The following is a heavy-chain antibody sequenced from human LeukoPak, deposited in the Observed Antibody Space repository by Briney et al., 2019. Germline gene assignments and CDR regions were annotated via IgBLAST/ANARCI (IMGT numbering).Heavy chain of an antibody. J-gene: IGHJ4*02. D-gene: IGHD4-11*01. Sequence: GGSLRLSCSASGFTFSTYAMYWVRQAPGKGLEYVSVMTSNGGTTYSADSVKGRFTISRDNSKNTLYLQMSSLRPEDTAVYYCVKDSNIHNYWGQGTLVTVSS. CDR2: MTSNGGTT. CDR3: VKDSNIHNY. CDR1: GFTFSTYA. V-gene: IGHV3-64D*09.